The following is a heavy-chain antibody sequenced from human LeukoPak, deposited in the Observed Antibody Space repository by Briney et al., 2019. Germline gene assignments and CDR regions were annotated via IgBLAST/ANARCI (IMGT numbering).Heavy chain of an antibody. CDR1: GFTFSSYA. CDR2: ISSSSSYI. V-gene: IGHV3-21*01. D-gene: IGHD5-24*01. Sequence: GGSLRLSCAASGFTFSSYAMSWVRQAPGKGLEWVSSISSSSSYIYYADSVKGRFTISRDNAKNSLYLQMNSLRAEDTAVYYCASSGGMADYWGQGTLVTVSS. CDR3: ASSGGMADY. J-gene: IGHJ4*02.